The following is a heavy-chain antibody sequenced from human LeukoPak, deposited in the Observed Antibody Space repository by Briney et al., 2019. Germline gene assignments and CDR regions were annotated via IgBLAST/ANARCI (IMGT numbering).Heavy chain of an antibody. V-gene: IGHV1-2*02. D-gene: IGHD3-22*01. CDR1: GYTFTVYY. CDR2: INPNSGGT. CDR3: ARAVRSTMIVVVITPAPFDI. J-gene: IGHJ3*02. Sequence: ASVKVSCKASGYTFTVYYIHWVRQAPGQGLEWMGWINPNSGGTNYAQKFQGRVTMTRDTSISTAYMELSRLRSDDTAVYYCARAVRSTMIVVVITPAPFDIWGQGTMVTVSS.